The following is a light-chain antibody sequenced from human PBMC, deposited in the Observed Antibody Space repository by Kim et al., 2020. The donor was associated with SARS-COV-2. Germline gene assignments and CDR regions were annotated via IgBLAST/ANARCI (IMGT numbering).Light chain of an antibody. V-gene: IGKV3-15*01. Sequence: EIVMTQSPATLSVSPGDRDTLSCRASQSVGSSLAWYQQKPGQAPRLLIYGSSTRATGIPARFSGSGSGTEFTLTISSLQSEDIAVYYCQQYKNWPLTFGGGTKVDIK. CDR1: QSVGSS. CDR3: QQYKNWPLT. CDR2: GSS. J-gene: IGKJ4*01.